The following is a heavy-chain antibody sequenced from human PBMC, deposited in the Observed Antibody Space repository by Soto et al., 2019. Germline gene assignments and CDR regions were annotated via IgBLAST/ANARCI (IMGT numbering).Heavy chain of an antibody. CDR3: ARHGGIAARLYKWLDP. CDR1: GGSISSSSYY. Sequence: PSETLSLTCTVSGGSISSSSYYWGWIRQPPGKGLEWIGSIYYSGSTYYNPSLKSRVTISVDTSKNQFSLKLSSVTAADTAVYYCARHGGIAARLYKWLDPWGQGTLVTV. V-gene: IGHV4-39*01. J-gene: IGHJ5*02. CDR2: IYYSGST. D-gene: IGHD6-6*01.